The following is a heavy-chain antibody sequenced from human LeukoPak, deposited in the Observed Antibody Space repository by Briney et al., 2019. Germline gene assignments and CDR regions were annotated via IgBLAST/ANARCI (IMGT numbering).Heavy chain of an antibody. V-gene: IGHV3-48*03. D-gene: IGHD6-19*01. Sequence: PGGSLKLSCAGSGFTFSTYEMKWVRQAPGKGLEWVSYISSSGDSLYYADSVKGRFTISRDNARNSLYLQMNSLRAEDTAIYYCARMAVAGQYNDYWGQGTLVTVSS. CDR2: ISSSGDSL. CDR3: ARMAVAGQYNDY. J-gene: IGHJ4*02. CDR1: GFTFSTYE.